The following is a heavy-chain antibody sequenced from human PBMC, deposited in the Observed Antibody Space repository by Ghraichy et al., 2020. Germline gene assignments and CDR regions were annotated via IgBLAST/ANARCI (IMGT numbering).Heavy chain of an antibody. CDR2: IDYSAKS. J-gene: IGHJ6*03. CDR3: ARFLVVPGAMQYFYYYMDV. Sequence: ETLSLTCSVSGASISSSLWSWIRQAPGKGLEWIAYIDYSAKSKFNPSLKTRINMSVDVSKSQYSLNLSSVTAADTAVYFCARFLVVPGAMQYFYYYMDVLGKGTTFTV. CDR1: GASISSSL. V-gene: IGHV4-59*01. D-gene: IGHD2-2*01.